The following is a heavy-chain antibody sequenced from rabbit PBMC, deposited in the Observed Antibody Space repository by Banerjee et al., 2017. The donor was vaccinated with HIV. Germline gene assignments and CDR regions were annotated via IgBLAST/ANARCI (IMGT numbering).Heavy chain of an antibody. CDR1: GFTISSYYY. D-gene: IGHD6-1*01. J-gene: IGHJ4*01. V-gene: IGHV1S40*01. Sequence: QSLEESGGGLVTPGGTLTLTCTASGFTISSYYYMCWVRQAPGKGLEWIAWIDAGSSGITYYASWAKGRFTVSKTSSTTVNLQMTSLTAADTATYFCARSTYGPTYDLWGPGTLVTVS. CDR2: IDAGSSGIT. CDR3: ARSTYGPTYDL.